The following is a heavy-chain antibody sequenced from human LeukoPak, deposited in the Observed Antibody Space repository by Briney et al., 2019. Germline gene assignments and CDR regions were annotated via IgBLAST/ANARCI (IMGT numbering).Heavy chain of an antibody. V-gene: IGHV4-39*01. Sequence: SETLSLTCTVSGGSISSSSYYWGWIRQPPGKGLEWIGSIYYTGSTYYNPSLKSRVTISVDTSKNQFSLKLSSVTAADTAVYYCAIVLRYFDWLLGGNWFDPWGQGTLVTVSS. CDR3: AIVLRYFDWLLGGNWFDP. J-gene: IGHJ5*02. CDR2: IYYTGST. CDR1: GGSISSSSYY. D-gene: IGHD3-9*01.